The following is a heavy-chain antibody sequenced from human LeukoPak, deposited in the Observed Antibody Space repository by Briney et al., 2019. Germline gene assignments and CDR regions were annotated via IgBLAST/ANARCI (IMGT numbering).Heavy chain of an antibody. J-gene: IGHJ4*02. CDR2: IWYDGSNK. CDR1: GFTFSSYG. D-gene: IGHD3-9*01. CDR3: ARQVAGRYFDWLYYFDY. Sequence: GRSLRLSCAASGFTFSSYGMHWVRQAPGKGLEWVAVIWYDGSNKYYADSVKGRFTISRDNSKNTLYLQMNSLRAEDTAVYYCARQVAGRYFDWLYYFDYWGQGTLVTVSS. V-gene: IGHV3-33*01.